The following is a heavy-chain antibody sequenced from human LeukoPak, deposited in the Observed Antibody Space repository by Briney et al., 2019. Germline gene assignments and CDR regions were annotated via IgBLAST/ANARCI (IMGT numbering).Heavy chain of an antibody. V-gene: IGHV4-59*01. CDR1: GDSINNYH. J-gene: IGHJ5*01. CDR3: ARDLGSSGYGLDS. D-gene: IGHD5-12*01. CDR2: IYYSGST. Sequence: SETLSLTCAVSGDSINNYHWSWIRQPPGKGLEWIGYIYYSGSTNYNPSLTSRVTISIDTSKNQFSLKLNSVTAADTAVYYCARDLGSSGYGLDSWGPGTLVTVSP.